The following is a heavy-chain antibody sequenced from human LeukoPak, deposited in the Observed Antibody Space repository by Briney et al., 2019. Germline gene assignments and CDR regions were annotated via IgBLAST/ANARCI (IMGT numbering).Heavy chain of an antibody. D-gene: IGHD2-2*02. J-gene: IGHJ4*02. V-gene: IGHV4-34*01. CDR1: GGSFSGYY. CDR2: INHSGST. Sequence: PSETLSLTCAVYGGSFSGYYWSWIRQPPGKGLEWIGEINHSGSTNYNPSLKSRVTISVDTSKSQFSLKLSSVTAADTAVYYCARAEVYCSSTSCYNIYFDYWGQGTLVTVSS. CDR3: ARAEVYCSSTSCYNIYFDY.